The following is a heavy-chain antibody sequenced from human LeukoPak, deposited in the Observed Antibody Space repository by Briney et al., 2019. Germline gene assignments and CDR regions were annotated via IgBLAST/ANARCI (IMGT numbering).Heavy chain of an antibody. CDR1: GYSISSGYY. V-gene: IGHV4-38-2*02. CDR3: ARYQRVAATPHNWFDP. J-gene: IGHJ5*02. CDR2: IYHSGST. D-gene: IGHD2-15*01. Sequence: SETLSLTCTVSGYSISSGYYWGWIRQPPGRGLEWIGSIYHSGSTYYNPSLKSRVTISVDTSKNQFSLKLSSVTAADTAVYYCARYQRVAATPHNWFDPWGQGTLVTVSS.